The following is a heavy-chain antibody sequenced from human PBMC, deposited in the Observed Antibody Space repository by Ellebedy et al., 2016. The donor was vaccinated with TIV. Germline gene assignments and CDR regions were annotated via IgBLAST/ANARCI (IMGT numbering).Heavy chain of an antibody. CDR1: GGSFTGYY. D-gene: IGHD6-19*01. J-gene: IGHJ4*02. CDR2: VSQSGRT. CDR3: AEGRSGWYYFDY. Sequence: SETLSLTCAVYGGSFTGYYWSWVRQPPRKGLEWIGEVSQSGRTNYHPSLKSRVTISVDTSKNQFSLNLNSVTAADTAVYYCAEGRSGWYYFDYWGQGTLVTVSS. V-gene: IGHV4-34*01.